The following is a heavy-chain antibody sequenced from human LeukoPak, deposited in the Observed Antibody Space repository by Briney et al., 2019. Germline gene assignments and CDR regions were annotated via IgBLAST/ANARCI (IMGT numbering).Heavy chain of an antibody. Sequence: ASVKVSCKASGYTFTSYYMHWVRQAPGQGLEWMGIINPSGGSTSYAQKFQGRVTMTRNTSISTAYMELSSLRSEDTAVYYCARRLRRGPWFDPWGQGALVTVSS. CDR1: GYTFTSYY. CDR3: ARRLRRGPWFDP. D-gene: IGHD5-12*01. V-gene: IGHV1-46*01. J-gene: IGHJ5*02. CDR2: INPSGGST.